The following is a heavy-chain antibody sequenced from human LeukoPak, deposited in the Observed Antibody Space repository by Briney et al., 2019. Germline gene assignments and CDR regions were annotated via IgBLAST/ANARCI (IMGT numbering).Heavy chain of an antibody. CDR3: ARGRWGQYYFDY. CDR2: IHIGGTT. J-gene: IGHJ4*02. D-gene: IGHD3-16*01. CDR1: GFTVSSNY. V-gene: IGHV3-53*01. Sequence: GGSLRLSCAASGFTVSSNYMSWVRQAPGKGLQWFSVIHIGGTTYYADSVKGRFTISRDDSMNTVFLQMNSLRADDTAVYYCARGRWGQYYFDYWGQGSLVTVSS.